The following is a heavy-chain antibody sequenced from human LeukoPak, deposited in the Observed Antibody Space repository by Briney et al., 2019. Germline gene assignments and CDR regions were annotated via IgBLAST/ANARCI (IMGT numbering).Heavy chain of an antibody. CDR2: IRYDGSNK. CDR3: AKDARGDYYYYMDV. J-gene: IGHJ6*03. D-gene: IGHD3-10*01. V-gene: IGHV3-30*02. Sequence: GGSLRLSCAASGFTFSSYGMHWVRQAPGKGLEWVAFIRYDGSNKYYADSVKGRFTISRDNSKNTLYLQMNSLRAEDTAVYYCAKDARGDYYYYMDVWDKGTTVTVSS. CDR1: GFTFSSYG.